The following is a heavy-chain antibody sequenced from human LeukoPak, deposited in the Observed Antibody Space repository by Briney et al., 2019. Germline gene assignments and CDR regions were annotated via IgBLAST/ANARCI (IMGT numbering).Heavy chain of an antibody. V-gene: IGHV3-23*01. CDR1: GFTFSDYA. J-gene: IGHJ4*02. CDR3: AKRTPYTGSSQSFDY. CDR2: ISGSADNT. Sequence: GGSLRLSCVASGFTFSDYAMSWVRQAPGKGLEWVSAISGSADNTYYADSVKGRFAISRDNSKNTLYLQLSTLRADDTAVYYCAKRTPYTGSSQSFDYWGQGTLVTVSP. D-gene: IGHD1-26*01.